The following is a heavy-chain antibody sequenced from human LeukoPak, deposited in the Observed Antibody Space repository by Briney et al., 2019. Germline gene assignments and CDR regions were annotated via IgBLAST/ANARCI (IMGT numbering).Heavy chain of an antibody. V-gene: IGHV4-4*07. CDR2: IYTSGST. D-gene: IGHD1-26*01. Sequence: SETLSLTCTVSGGSISSYYWSWVRQPAGKGLEWIGRIYTSGSTNYNPSLKSRVTMSVDTSKNQFSLKLSPVTAADTAVYYCAIGGAAWELLYYYYVMDVWGKGTTVTVSS. J-gene: IGHJ6*04. CDR3: AIGGAAWELLYYYYVMDV. CDR1: GGSISSYY.